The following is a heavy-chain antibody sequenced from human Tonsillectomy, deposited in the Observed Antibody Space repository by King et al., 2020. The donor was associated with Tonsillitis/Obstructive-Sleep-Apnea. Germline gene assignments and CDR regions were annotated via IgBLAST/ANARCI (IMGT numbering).Heavy chain of an antibody. V-gene: IGHV4-34*01. Sequence: VQLQQWGAGLLKPSETLSLTCAVYGGSFSGYYWSWIRQPPGKGLEWIGEINHRGSTNYNPSLKSRVTVSVDTSKNQISLKMTSVTAADTAVYYCASRAVNWFDPWGQGTLVTVSS. CDR2: INHRGST. J-gene: IGHJ5*02. CDR1: GGSFSGYY. CDR3: ASRAVNWFDP. D-gene: IGHD6-19*01.